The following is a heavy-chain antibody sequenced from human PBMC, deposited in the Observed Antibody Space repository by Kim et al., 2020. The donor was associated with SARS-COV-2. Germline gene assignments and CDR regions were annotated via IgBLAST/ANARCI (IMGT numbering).Heavy chain of an antibody. Sequence: TYYNPSLKSRGTIAVDTSKNQFSLKLSSVTAADTAVYYCASGAEEWYFDYWGQGTLVTVSS. CDR2: T. J-gene: IGHJ4*02. V-gene: IGHV4-31*02. D-gene: IGHD2-8*01. CDR3: ASGAEEWYFDY.